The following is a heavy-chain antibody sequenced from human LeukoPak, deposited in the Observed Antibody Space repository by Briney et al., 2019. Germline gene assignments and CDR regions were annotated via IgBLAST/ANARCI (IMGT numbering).Heavy chain of an antibody. CDR3: ARETYGGDYNWGMDV. CDR2: ISGSGGST. Sequence: GGSLRLSCAASGFTFSSYAMSWVRQAPGKGLEWVSAISGSGGSTYYADSVKGRFTVSSDNAKNSLYLQMNSLRAEDTAVYYCARETYGGDYNWGMDVWGQGTTVTVSS. D-gene: IGHD4-23*01. V-gene: IGHV3-23*01. J-gene: IGHJ6*02. CDR1: GFTFSSYA.